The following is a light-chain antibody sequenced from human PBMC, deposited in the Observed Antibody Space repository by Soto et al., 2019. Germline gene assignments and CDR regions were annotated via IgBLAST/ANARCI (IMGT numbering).Light chain of an antibody. CDR2: GAS. Sequence: EIVMTQSPATLSVSPGERASLSCRASQSVSSNLAWYQQKPGQAPRLLIYGASTRATGIPARFSGSGTRKEFSLTISRLQSEDFGVYYWQQYNNWRPITFGQGTRLVIQ. CDR1: QSVSSN. J-gene: IGKJ5*01. CDR3: QQYNNWRPIT. V-gene: IGKV3-15*01.